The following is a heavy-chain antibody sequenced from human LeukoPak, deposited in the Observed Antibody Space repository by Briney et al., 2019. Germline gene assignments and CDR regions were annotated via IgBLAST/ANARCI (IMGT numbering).Heavy chain of an antibody. J-gene: IGHJ5*02. CDR3: ARGYCSGGSCPARIDP. D-gene: IGHD2-15*01. V-gene: IGHV1-2*02. Sequence: GASVKVSCKASGYTFTGYYMHWVRQAPGQGLEWMGWINPNSGGTNYAQKFQGRVAMTRDTSISTAYMELSRLRSDDTAVNYCARGYCSGGSCPARIDPWGQGTLVTVSS. CDR1: GYTFTGYY. CDR2: INPNSGGT.